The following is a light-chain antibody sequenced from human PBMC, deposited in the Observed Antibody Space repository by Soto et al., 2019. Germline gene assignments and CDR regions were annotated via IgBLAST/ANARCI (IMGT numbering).Light chain of an antibody. CDR3: NSYVAGSNV. CDR1: SSNLGKNY. Sequence: QSVLTQPPSLSAAPGQRVTISCSGSSSNLGKNYVSWFQQFPGTAPKLIIYEVSKRPSGVPDRFSGSKSGSTASLTVSGLQTEDEADYYCNSYVAGSNVFGTGTKLTVL. J-gene: IGLJ1*01. CDR2: EVS. V-gene: IGLV1-51*01.